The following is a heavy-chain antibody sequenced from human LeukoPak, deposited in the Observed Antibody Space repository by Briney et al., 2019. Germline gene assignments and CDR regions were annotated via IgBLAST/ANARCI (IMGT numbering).Heavy chain of an antibody. V-gene: IGHV1-2*02. CDR3: AREEGYCGGGSCYNY. CDR1: GYTFTGYY. Sequence: ASVKVSCKASGYTFTGYYMHWVRQAPGQGLEWMGWINPNSGGTNYAQKFQGRVTMTRDTSISTAYMELSRLRSDDTAVYYCAREEGYCGGGSCYNYWGQGTLVTVSS. J-gene: IGHJ4*02. D-gene: IGHD2-15*01. CDR2: INPNSGGT.